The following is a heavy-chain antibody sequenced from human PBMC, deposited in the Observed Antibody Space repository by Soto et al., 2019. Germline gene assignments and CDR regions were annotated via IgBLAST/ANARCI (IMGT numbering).Heavy chain of an antibody. CDR1: GDSISSYY. Sequence: QVQLQESGPGLVKPSETLSLTCIVSGDSISSYYWSWIRQPPGKGLEWIGYIHYSGSTNYNPSLKSRLTISIDTSKNHFSLKLRSVNAADTAVYYCAKDFGGRFDPWGQGTMVTVSS. CDR3: AKDFGGRFDP. D-gene: IGHD2-15*01. CDR2: IHYSGST. J-gene: IGHJ5*02. V-gene: IGHV4-59*01.